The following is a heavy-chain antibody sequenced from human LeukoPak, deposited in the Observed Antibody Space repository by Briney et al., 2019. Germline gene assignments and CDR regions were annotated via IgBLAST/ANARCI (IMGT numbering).Heavy chain of an antibody. D-gene: IGHD1-14*01. Sequence: SVKISCKASGGTFSSYAISWVRQAPGQGLEWMGGIIPIFGTANYAQKFQGRVTITTDESTSTAYTELSSLRSEDTAVYYCARGGRNQAKSPAFDIWGQGTMVTVSS. J-gene: IGHJ3*02. CDR3: ARGGRNQAKSPAFDI. CDR2: IIPIFGTA. V-gene: IGHV1-69*05. CDR1: GGTFSSYA.